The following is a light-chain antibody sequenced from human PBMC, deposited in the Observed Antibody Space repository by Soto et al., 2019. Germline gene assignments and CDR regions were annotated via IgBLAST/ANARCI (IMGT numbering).Light chain of an antibody. CDR1: TSDVGDHNY. Sequence: QSALTQPASVSGSPGQSITISCTGTTSDVGDHNYVSWYQQQPGKAPKLMIYAVSNRPSGVSNRFSGSKSGNTASLTISGLQAEDEAEYYCSSYTTSSTVIFGGGTKLTVL. CDR3: SSYTTSSTVI. J-gene: IGLJ2*01. CDR2: AVS. V-gene: IGLV2-14*03.